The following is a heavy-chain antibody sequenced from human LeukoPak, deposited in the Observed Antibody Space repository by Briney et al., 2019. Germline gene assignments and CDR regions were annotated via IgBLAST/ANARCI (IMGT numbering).Heavy chain of an antibody. CDR2: IYYSGST. CDR3: ARVGGYFPYYMDV. J-gene: IGHJ6*03. CDR1: GGSISSYY. D-gene: IGHD3-10*01. V-gene: IGHV4-59*08. Sequence: PSETLSLTCTVSGGSISSYYWSWIRQPQGRDWSGLDIYYSGSTNYNPSLKSRVTISVDTSKNQFSLKLSSVTAADTAVYYCARVGGYFPYYMDVWGKGTTVTVSS.